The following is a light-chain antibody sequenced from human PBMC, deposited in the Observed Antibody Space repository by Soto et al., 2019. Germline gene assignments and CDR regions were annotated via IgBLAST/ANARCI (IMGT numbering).Light chain of an antibody. V-gene: IGLV2-11*01. CDR3: CSYAGNAYV. CDR1: SSDVGGYNF. CDR2: AVS. Sequence: QSALTQPRSVSGSPGQSVTISCTGTSSDVGGYNFVTWYQQHPDKAPKLLIYAVSKRPSGVPDHISGSKSGNTASLTISGLQAEDEADYYCCSYAGNAYVFGTGTKLTVL. J-gene: IGLJ1*01.